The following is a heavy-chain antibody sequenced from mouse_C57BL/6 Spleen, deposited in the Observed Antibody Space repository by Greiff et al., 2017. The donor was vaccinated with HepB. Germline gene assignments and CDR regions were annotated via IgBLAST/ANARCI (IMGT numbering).Heavy chain of an antibody. V-gene: IGHV1-81*01. CDR1: GYPFTSYG. D-gene: IGHD2-3*01. CDR3: ARRRVYDGYDAMDY. Sequence: VQLQQSGAELARPGASVKLSCKASGYPFTSYGISWVKQRTGQGFEWIGEIYPRSGNTYYNEKFKGKATLTADKSSSTAYMELRSLTSEDSAVYFCARRRVYDGYDAMDYWGQGTSVTVSS. CDR2: IYPRSGNT. J-gene: IGHJ4*01.